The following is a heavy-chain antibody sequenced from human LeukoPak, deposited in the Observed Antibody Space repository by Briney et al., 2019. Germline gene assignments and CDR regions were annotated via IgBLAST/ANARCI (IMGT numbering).Heavy chain of an antibody. Sequence: GGSLRLSCAASGFTLSSYWMSWVRQAPGKGLEWVANIRQDGSEKYYVESVKGRFPISRDNAKNALYLQMNSLRAEETAVYYCARGPSPTVTVQTPENYWGQGTLVTVSS. CDR3: ARGPSPTVTVQTPENY. D-gene: IGHD4-17*01. CDR2: IRQDGSEK. J-gene: IGHJ4*02. V-gene: IGHV3-7*01. CDR1: GFTLSSYW.